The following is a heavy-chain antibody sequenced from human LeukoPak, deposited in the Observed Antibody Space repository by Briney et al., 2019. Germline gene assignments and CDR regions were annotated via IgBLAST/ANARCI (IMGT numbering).Heavy chain of an antibody. CDR2: IIPILGIA. V-gene: IGHV1-69*04. D-gene: IGHD3-22*01. CDR3: ASGIGYYDSSGYFDY. CDR1: GYTFTSYG. Sequence: SVKVSCKASGYTFTSYGISWVRQAPGQGLEWMGRIIPILGIANYAQKFQGRVTITADKSTSTAYMELSSLRSEDTAVYYCASGIGYYDSSGYFDYWGQGTLVTVSS. J-gene: IGHJ4*02.